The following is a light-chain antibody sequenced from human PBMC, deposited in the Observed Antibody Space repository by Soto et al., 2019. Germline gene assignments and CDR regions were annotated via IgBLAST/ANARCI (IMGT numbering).Light chain of an antibody. CDR3: SSYAGSNNFVV. V-gene: IGLV2-8*01. Sequence: ALTQPPSASGSPGQSVTISCTGTSSDVGDYNYVSWYQHHPGKAPKLMIYEVSKRPSGVPDRFSGSKSGNTASLTVSGLQADDEADYYCSSYAGSNNFVVFGGGTKVTVL. CDR1: SSDVGDYNY. J-gene: IGLJ2*01. CDR2: EVS.